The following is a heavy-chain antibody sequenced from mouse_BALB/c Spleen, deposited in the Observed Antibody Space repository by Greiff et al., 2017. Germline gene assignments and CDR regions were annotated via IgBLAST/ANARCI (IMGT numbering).Heavy chain of an antibody. CDR2: ISSGGST. CDR3: AREKAWFAY. Sequence: EVQRVESGGGLVKPGGSLKLSCAASGFTFSSYAMSWVRQTPEKRLEWVASISSGGSTYYPDSVKGRFTISRDNARNILYLQMSSLRSEDTAMYYCAREKAWFAYWGQGTLVTVSA. CDR1: GFTFSSYA. J-gene: IGHJ3*01. V-gene: IGHV5-6-5*01.